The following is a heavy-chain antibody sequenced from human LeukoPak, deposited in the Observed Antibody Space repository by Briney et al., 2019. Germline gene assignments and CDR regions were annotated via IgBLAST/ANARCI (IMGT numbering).Heavy chain of an antibody. CDR3: ANEYNSSSAGDY. J-gene: IGHJ4*02. Sequence: GRSLRLSCAASGFTFSSYGMHWVRQAPGKGLVWVAVISYDGSNKYYADSVKGRFTISRDNSKNTLYLQMNSLRAEDTAVYYCANEYNSSSAGDYWGQGTLVTVSS. D-gene: IGHD6-6*01. V-gene: IGHV3-30*18. CDR1: GFTFSSYG. CDR2: ISYDGSNK.